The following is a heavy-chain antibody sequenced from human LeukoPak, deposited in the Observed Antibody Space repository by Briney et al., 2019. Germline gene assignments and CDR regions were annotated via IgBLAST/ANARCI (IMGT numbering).Heavy chain of an antibody. CDR2: IYYSGST. J-gene: IGHJ4*02. CDR1: GGSISSYY. Sequence: SETLSLTCTVSGGSISSYYWSWIRQPPGKGLEWIGYIYYSGSTNYNPSLKSRVTISVDTSKNQFSLKLSSVTAADTAVYYCARASSHGSIDYWGQGTLVTVSS. CDR3: ARASSHGSIDY. V-gene: IGHV4-59*01. D-gene: IGHD5-18*01.